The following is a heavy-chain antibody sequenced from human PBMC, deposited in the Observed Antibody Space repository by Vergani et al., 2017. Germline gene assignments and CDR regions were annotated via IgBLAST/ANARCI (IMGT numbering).Heavy chain of an antibody. D-gene: IGHD3-22*01. CDR3: AKSASYYESSGYYYFDY. V-gene: IGHV3-30*18. CDR1: GFIFSSYG. J-gene: IGHJ4*02. CDR2: ISYDGSYK. Sequence: QVQLVESGGGVVQPGRSLRLSCAASGFIFSSYGIHWVRQAPGKGLERVAVISYDGSYKYYADSVKGRFTISRDNPKNTLYLQMNSLRAEDTAVYYCAKSASYYESSGYYYFDYWGQGTLVTVSS.